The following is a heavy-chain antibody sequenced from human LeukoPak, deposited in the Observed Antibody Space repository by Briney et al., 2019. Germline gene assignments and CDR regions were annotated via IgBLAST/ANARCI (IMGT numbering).Heavy chain of an antibody. CDR1: GFTFSSYG. D-gene: IGHD6-19*01. CDR3: AKDGDSSGWYGTYYYYYGMDV. V-gene: IGHV3-30*18. J-gene: IGHJ6*02. Sequence: GRSLRLSCAASGFTFSSYGMHWVRQAPGKGLEWVAAISYDGSNKYYADSVKGRFTISRDNSKSTLYLQMNSLRAEDTAVYYCAKDGDSSGWYGTYYYYYGMDVWGQGTTVTVSS. CDR2: ISYDGSNK.